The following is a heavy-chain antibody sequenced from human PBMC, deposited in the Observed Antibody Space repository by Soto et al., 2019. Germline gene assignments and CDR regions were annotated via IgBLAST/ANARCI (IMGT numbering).Heavy chain of an antibody. Sequence: EVQLVESGGGLVKPGGSLRLSCAASGFTFSKAWMNWVRQAPGKGLEWVGRIKSKTDGGTTYYGATVKGRCTISRDDSKNTLSLQMNRLKMEDTAVYYCTTDSRQLVGGVWFDYWGQGTLVTVSS. CDR2: IKSKTDGGTT. J-gene: IGHJ4*02. CDR3: TTDSRQLVGGVWFDY. CDR1: GFTFSKAW. V-gene: IGHV3-15*07. D-gene: IGHD6-6*01.